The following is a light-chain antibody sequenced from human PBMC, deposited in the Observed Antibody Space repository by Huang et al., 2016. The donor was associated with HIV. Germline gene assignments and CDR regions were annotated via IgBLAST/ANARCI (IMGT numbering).Light chain of an antibody. CDR2: DTS. CDR1: QNISNN. V-gene: IGKV3D-15*01. J-gene: IGKJ4*01. CDR3: QQYDNWPPGLT. Sequence: EIVMTQSPATLSVSPGGVATLTCRASQNISNNLAWYQLNPGRAPRLLIYDTSTRASGVPARFSGSGSGTEFTLTISGLQSEDFAVYFCQQYDNWPPGLTFGGGTKVEI.